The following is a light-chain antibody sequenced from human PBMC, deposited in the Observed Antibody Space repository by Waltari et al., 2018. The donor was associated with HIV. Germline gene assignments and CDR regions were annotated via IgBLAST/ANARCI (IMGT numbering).Light chain of an antibody. J-gene: IGLJ2*01. V-gene: IGLV1-47*01. CDR1: SSNIGRIY. CDR3: ATWDDSLSGSL. CDR2: RNN. Sequence: QSVLTQPPSASGTPGQRVTISCSGSSSNIGRIYVYWYQHLPGTAPKLLIYRNNQRPSGFPGRFSGSKSGTSASLAISGLRSEDEADYYCATWDDSLSGSLFGGGTKLTVL.